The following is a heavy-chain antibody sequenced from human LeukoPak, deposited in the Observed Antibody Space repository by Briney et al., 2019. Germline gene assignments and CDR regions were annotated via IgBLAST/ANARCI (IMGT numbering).Heavy chain of an antibody. V-gene: IGHV4-59*08. J-gene: IGHJ2*01. CDR2: IYYSGST. Sequence: SETLSLTCTVSGGSISSYYWSWIRQPPGKGLEWIGYIYYSGSTNYNPSLKSRVTISVDTSKNQFSLKLSSVTASDPAVYYCARSSVFYYAPAWSFVLGGRGTLVIVSS. CDR3: ARSSVFYYAPAWSFVL. D-gene: IGHD3-22*01. CDR1: GGSISSYY.